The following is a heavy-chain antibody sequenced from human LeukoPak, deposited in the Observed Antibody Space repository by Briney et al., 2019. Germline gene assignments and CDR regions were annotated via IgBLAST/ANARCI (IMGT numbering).Heavy chain of an antibody. V-gene: IGHV3-30-3*01. D-gene: IGHD2-21*02. CDR1: GFTFSSYA. CDR3: AKDRRGVVVTATLFDY. J-gene: IGHJ4*02. Sequence: PGGSLRLSCAASGFTFSSYAMHWVRQAPGKGLEWVAVISYDGSNKYYADSVKGRFTISRDNSKNTLYLQMNSLRAEDTAVYYCAKDRRGVVVTATLFDYWGQGTLVTVSS. CDR2: ISYDGSNK.